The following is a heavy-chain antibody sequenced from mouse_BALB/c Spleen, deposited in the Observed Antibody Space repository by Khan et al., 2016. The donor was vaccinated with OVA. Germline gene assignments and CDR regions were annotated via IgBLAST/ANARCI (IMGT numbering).Heavy chain of an antibody. CDR1: GYSFTSHT. D-gene: IGHD2-14*01. V-gene: IGHV1-4*01. CDR3: ARRTTGYALDY. CDR2: INPRSGYT. Sequence: QVQLKESGAELARPGASVKMSCKASGYSFTSHTMHWVKQRPGQGLELIGYINPRSGYTNYNQKFNDKATLTADKSSSTAYMQLSSLTSEDSAVYYCARRTTGYALDYWGQGTSVTVSS. J-gene: IGHJ4*01.